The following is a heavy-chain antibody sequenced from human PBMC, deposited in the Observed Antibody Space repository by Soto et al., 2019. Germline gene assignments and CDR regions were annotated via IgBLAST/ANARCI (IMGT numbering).Heavy chain of an antibody. D-gene: IGHD6-13*01. CDR2: INPNSGGT. J-gene: IGHJ3*02. Sequence: ASVKVSCKASGYTFTGYYMHWVRQAPGQGLEWMGWINPNSGGTNYAQKFQGWVTMTRDTSISTAYMELSRLRSDDTAVYYCALTAAGTGNDAFDIWGQGTMVTVSS. CDR1: GYTFTGYY. CDR3: ALTAAGTGNDAFDI. V-gene: IGHV1-2*04.